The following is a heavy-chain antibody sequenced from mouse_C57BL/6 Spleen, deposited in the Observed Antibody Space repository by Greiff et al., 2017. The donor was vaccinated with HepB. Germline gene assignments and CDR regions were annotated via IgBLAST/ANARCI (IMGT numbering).Heavy chain of an antibody. CDR1: GYTFTSYW. CDR3: AVNYGSSSFAY. Sequence: QVHVKQPGAELVKPGASVKMSCKASGYTFTSYWITWVKQRPGQGLEWIGDIYPGSGSTNYNEKFKSKATLTVDTSSSTAYMQLSSLTSEDSAVYYCAVNYGSSSFAYWGQGTLVTVSA. D-gene: IGHD1-1*01. V-gene: IGHV1-55*01. CDR2: IYPGSGST. J-gene: IGHJ3*01.